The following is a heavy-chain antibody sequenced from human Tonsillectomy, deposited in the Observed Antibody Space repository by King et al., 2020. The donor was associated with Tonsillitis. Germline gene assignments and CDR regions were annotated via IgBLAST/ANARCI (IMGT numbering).Heavy chain of an antibody. CDR3: AKALPGAVLFPYYFDY. D-gene: IGHD1-26*01. CDR1: GFTFDGYA. J-gene: IGHJ4*02. Sequence: VQLVESGGVVVQPGGSLRLSCAASGFTFDGYAMHWVRQAPGKGLEWVSLISWDGGSTYYADSVKGRFTISRDNSKNSLYLQMNSLRPEDTALYYCAKALPGAVLFPYYFDYWGQGTLVTVSS. CDR2: ISWDGGST. V-gene: IGHV3-43D*03.